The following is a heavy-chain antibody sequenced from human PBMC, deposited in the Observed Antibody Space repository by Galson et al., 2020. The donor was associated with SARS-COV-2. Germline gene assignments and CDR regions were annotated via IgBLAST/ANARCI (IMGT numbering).Heavy chain of an antibody. D-gene: IGHD3-10*01. Sequence: GESLKISCAASGFTFSTYAMSWVRQAPGKGLRWLSNTSGHGYRTYSADSVKGRFTISRDNSKNTLYLQMNSLRAEDTAIYYCVKVSAFGGDEGGGNYWGQGTLVTVSS. V-gene: IGHV3-23*01. CDR2: TSGHGYRT. CDR3: VKVSAFGGDEGGGNY. CDR1: GFTFSTYA. J-gene: IGHJ4*02.